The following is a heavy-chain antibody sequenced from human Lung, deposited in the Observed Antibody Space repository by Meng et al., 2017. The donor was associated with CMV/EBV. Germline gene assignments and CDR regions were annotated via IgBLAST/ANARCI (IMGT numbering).Heavy chain of an antibody. CDR1: GSSIRPGYY. D-gene: IGHD4-11*01. J-gene: IGHJ4*02. V-gene: IGHV4-38-2*02. Sequence: SETXSLXCSVSGSSIRPGYYWAWVRQPPGKGLEWIGSIFHSGTTYYNPSLKSRVTVSVDTSSSQFFLRLSSVTATDTAVYYCARVKGTTGPAYYFDYCGRGXLVTVS. CDR2: IFHSGTT. CDR3: ARVKGTTGPAYYFDY.